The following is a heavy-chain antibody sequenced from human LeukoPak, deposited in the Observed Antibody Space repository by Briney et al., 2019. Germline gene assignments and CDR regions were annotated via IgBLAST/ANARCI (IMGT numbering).Heavy chain of an antibody. CDR3: ARNRLGFWSLRAKKWRWFDP. V-gene: IGHV1-2*02. CDR1: GYTFTGYY. Sequence: GASVKVSCKASGYTFTGYYMHWVRQAPGQGLEWMGWINPNSGGTNYAQKFQGRVTMTRDTSISTAYMELSRLRSDDTAVYYCARNRLGFWSLRAKKWRWFDPWGQGTLVTVSS. D-gene: IGHD3-3*01. J-gene: IGHJ5*02. CDR2: INPNSGGT.